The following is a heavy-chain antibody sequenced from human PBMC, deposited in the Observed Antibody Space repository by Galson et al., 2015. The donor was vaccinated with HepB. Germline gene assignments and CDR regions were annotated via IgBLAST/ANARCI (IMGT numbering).Heavy chain of an antibody. V-gene: IGHV3-72*01. CDR2: TRNKANSYTT. CDR1: GFTFSDHH. Sequence: SLRLSCAASGFTFSDHHMDWVRQAPGKGLEWVGRTRNKANSYTTEYAASVKGRFTISRDDSKNSLYLQMNSLKTEDTAVYYCARLPWGLLPDWYFDLWGRGTLVTVSS. CDR3: ARLPWGLLPDWYFDL. J-gene: IGHJ2*01. D-gene: IGHD2-21*02.